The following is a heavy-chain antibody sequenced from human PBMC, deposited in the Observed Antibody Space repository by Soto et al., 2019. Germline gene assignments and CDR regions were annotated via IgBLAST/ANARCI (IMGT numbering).Heavy chain of an antibody. CDR3: ARDRLVDYYDSSGYWAQDWFDP. V-gene: IGHV1-18*01. Sequence: QVQLVQSGAEVKKPGASVKVSCKASGYTFTSYGISWVRQAPGQGLEWMGWISAYNGNTNYAQKLQDRVTMTTDTSTCTAYMELRSLRSDDTAVYYCARDRLVDYYDSSGYWAQDWFDPWGQGTLVTVSS. D-gene: IGHD3-22*01. J-gene: IGHJ5*02. CDR1: GYTFTSYG. CDR2: ISAYNGNT.